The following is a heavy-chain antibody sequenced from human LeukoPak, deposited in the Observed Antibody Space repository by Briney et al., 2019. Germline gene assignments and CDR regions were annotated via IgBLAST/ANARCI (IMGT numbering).Heavy chain of an antibody. V-gene: IGHV4-59*01. CDR1: GDSINSYY. CDR2: IYYSGST. CDR3: ARSLTAYSSSYPFDS. Sequence: SETLSLTCTVSGDSINSYYWTWIRQPPGTGLEWIGYIYYSGSTNYNPSLKSRVTISVDTSKSQFSLKLSSVTAADTAVYYCARSLTAYSSSYPFDSWGQGTLVTVSS. J-gene: IGHJ4*02. D-gene: IGHD6-13*01.